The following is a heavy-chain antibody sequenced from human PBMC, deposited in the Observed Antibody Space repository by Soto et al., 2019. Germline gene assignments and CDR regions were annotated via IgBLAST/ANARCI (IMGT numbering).Heavy chain of an antibody. J-gene: IGHJ4*02. CDR3: ASSRGYDYYYLDY. CDR1: GFTFSTCP. CDR2: ISGSGGAT. Sequence: GGSLRLSCAASGFTFSTCPMSWVRQAPGKGLEWVSVISGSGGATYYADSVEGRFTISRDNSKNTVYLQMISLRAEDTAVYYCASSRGYDYYYLDYWGQGIPVTVSS. D-gene: IGHD5-12*01. V-gene: IGHV3-23*01.